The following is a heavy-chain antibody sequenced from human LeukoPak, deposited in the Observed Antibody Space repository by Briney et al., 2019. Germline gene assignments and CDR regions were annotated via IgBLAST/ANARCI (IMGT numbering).Heavy chain of an antibody. J-gene: IGHJ4*01. D-gene: IGHD1-1*01. CDR3: ARGDRVDGTTIITNHFDY. CDR2: IYHSGST. CDR1: GGSISSDGSY. V-gene: IGHV4-30-2*06. Sequence: PSETLSLTCTVSGGSISSDGSYWNWIRQSPGKGLEWIGYIYHSGSTYYNPALKSRVTISVDRSRNQFSLKLTSVTAADTAVYYCARGDRVDGTTIITNHFDYWGQGTLVTVSS.